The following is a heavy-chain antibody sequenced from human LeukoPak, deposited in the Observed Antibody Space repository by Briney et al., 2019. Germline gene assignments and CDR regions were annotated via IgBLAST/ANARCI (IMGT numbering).Heavy chain of an antibody. V-gene: IGHV1-18*01. D-gene: IGHD3-10*01. Sequence: ASVKVSCKASGYTFTSYAMNWVRQAPGQGLEWMGWISAYNGNTNYAQKLQGRVTMTTDTSTSTAYMELRSLRSDDTAVYYCARAKLLLLPRDYWGQGTLVTVSS. CDR1: GYTFTSYA. J-gene: IGHJ4*02. CDR3: ARAKLLLLPRDY. CDR2: ISAYNGNT.